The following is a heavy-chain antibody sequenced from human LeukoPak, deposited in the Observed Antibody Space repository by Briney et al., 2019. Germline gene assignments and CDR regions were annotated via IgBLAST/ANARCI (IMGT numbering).Heavy chain of an antibody. V-gene: IGHV3-30-3*01. D-gene: IGHD3-10*01. CDR3: ARDPNYYGSGAPYYYYGIDV. Sequence: GGSLRLSCAASGFTFSSYAMHWVRQAPGEGLEWVAVISYDGSNKYYADSVKGRFTISRDNSKNTLYLQMNSLRAEDTAVYYCARDPNYYGSGAPYYYYGIDVWGQGTTVTVSS. CDR2: ISYDGSNK. CDR1: GFTFSSYA. J-gene: IGHJ6*02.